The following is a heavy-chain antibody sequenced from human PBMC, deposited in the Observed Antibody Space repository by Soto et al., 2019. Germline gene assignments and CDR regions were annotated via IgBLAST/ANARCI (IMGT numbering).Heavy chain of an antibody. V-gene: IGHV3-74*01. D-gene: IGHD3-10*01. CDR3: ARGWFGPDV. Sequence: EVQLVESGGGLVQPGGSLRLSCAASGFTLSGRSMHWVRQAPGKGLVWVSGIDNAGTDSTYAASVKGRFTSSRDNAKNMLYLQMNSLRVEDTGVYYCARGWFGPDVWGKGTTVTVSS. CDR1: GFTLSGRS. CDR2: IDNAGTDS. J-gene: IGHJ6*04.